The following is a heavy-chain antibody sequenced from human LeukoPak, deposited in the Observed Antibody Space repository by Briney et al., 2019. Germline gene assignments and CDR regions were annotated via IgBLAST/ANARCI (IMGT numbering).Heavy chain of an antibody. CDR2: ISAYNGNT. CDR3: ARDPAARPPYYYYGMDV. Sequence: ASVKVSCKASGYTFTSYGISWVRQAPGQGLEWMGWISAYNGNTNYAQKLQGRVTMTTDTSTSTAYMELRGLRSDDTAVYYCARDPAARPPYYYYGMDVWGQGTTVTVSS. J-gene: IGHJ6*02. V-gene: IGHV1-18*01. CDR1: GYTFTSYG. D-gene: IGHD6-6*01.